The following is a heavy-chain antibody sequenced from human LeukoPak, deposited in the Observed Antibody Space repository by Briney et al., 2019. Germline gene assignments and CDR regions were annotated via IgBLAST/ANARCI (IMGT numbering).Heavy chain of an antibody. CDR3: ARAETQLIYDFGSGYYSY. CDR2: IIPIFGTA. J-gene: IGHJ4*02. V-gene: IGHV1-69*13. D-gene: IGHD3-3*01. CDR1: GGTFSSYA. Sequence: SVKVSCKASGGTFSSYAISWVRQAPGQGLEWMGGIIPIFGTANYAQKFQGRVTITADESTSTAYMELSSLRSEDTAVYYCARAETQLIYDFGSGYYSYWGQGTLVTVSS.